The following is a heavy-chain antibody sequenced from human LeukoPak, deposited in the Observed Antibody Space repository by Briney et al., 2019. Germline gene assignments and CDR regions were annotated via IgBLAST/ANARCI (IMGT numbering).Heavy chain of an antibody. CDR2: ISGSGGST. Sequence: GGSLRLSCAASAITSSSHAMSWVRQAPGKGLEWVSAISGSGGSTYYADSVKGRFTISRDNSKNTLYLQMNSLRAEDTAVYYCAQDPGEVEMATINYYYYYMDVWGKGTTVTVSS. CDR1: AITSSSHA. V-gene: IGHV3-23*01. J-gene: IGHJ6*03. CDR3: AQDPGEVEMATINYYYYYMDV. D-gene: IGHD5-24*01.